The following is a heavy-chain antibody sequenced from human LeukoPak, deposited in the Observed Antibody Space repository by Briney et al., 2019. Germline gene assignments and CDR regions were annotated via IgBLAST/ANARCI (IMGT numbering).Heavy chain of an antibody. CDR2: ISTTGSPI. Sequence: PGGSLRLSCAASGFTFSTYPMNWVRQAPGKGLEWVSYISTTGSPIHYADSVKGRFTISRDNSKNTLYLQMGSLRAEDMAVYYCARADYDSGGYYADYWGQGTLVTVSS. D-gene: IGHD3-22*01. CDR3: ARADYDSGGYYADY. J-gene: IGHJ4*02. V-gene: IGHV3-48*01. CDR1: GFTFSTYP.